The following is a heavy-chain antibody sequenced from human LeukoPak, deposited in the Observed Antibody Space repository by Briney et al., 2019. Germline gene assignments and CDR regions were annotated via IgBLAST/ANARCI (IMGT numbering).Heavy chain of an antibody. V-gene: IGHV4-39*01. CDR3: ARQGVIWFGEFYY. CDR1: GGSISGSSYY. J-gene: IGHJ4*02. CDR2: IYYSGST. D-gene: IGHD3-10*01. Sequence: SETLSLTCTVSGGSISGSSYYWGWIRQPPGKGLEWIGSIYYSGSTYSNPSLKSRVTISVDTSKNQFSLKLSSVTAADTAVYYCARQGVIWFGEFYYWGQGTLVTVSS.